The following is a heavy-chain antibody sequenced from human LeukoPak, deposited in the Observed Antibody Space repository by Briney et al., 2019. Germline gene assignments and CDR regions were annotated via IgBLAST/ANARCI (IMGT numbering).Heavy chain of an antibody. CDR3: TTGPFGGYAFYSY. J-gene: IGHJ4*02. CDR2: IKSKTDGGTT. Sequence: PGESLRLSCAASGFTFSSYAMSWVRQAPGKGLEWVGRIKSKTDGGTTDYAAPVKGRFTISRDDSKNTLYLQMNSLKTEDTAVYYCTTGPFGGYAFYSYWGQGTLVTVSS. D-gene: IGHD5-12*01. CDR1: GFTFSSYA. V-gene: IGHV3-15*01.